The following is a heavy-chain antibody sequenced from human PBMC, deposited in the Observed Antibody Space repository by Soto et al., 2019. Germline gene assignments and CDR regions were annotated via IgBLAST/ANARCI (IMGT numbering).Heavy chain of an antibody. J-gene: IGHJ6*02. CDR2: INPSGGST. CDR3: ARDHSLQQRGTVEYYYYYGMDV. Sequence: QVQLVQSGAEVKKPGASVKVSCKASGYTFTSYYMHWVRQAPGQGLEWMGIINPSGGSTSYAQKLQGRVTMTRDTSTSTVYMELSSLRSEDTAVYYCARDHSLQQRGTVEYYYYYGMDVWGQGTTVTVSS. D-gene: IGHD6-13*01. V-gene: IGHV1-46*04. CDR1: GYTFTSYY.